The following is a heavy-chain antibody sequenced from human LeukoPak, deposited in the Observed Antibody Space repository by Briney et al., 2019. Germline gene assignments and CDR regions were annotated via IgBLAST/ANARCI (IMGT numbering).Heavy chain of an antibody. J-gene: IGHJ4*02. V-gene: IGHV5-51*01. CDR1: GYSFTSYW. D-gene: IGHD2-15*01. Sequence: GESLKISCKSSGYSFTSYWIGWVRLVPGKGLEWMGIIYPGDSDTKYSPSFQGQVTISADKSISTAYLQWSSLKASDTAIYYCARGSLASSGGTFFDYWGQGTLVTVSS. CDR3: ARGSLASSGGTFFDY. CDR2: IYPGDSDT.